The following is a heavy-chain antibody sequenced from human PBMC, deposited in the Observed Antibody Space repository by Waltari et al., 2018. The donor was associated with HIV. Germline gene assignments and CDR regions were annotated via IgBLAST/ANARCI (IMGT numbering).Heavy chain of an antibody. CDR3: AKDPDPYYDFWSGYFPGYFDY. D-gene: IGHD3-3*01. V-gene: IGHV3-23*01. J-gene: IGHJ4*02. CDR1: GFTFRSNA. CDR2: ISGSGGST. Sequence: EVQLLESGGGLVQPGGSLRLSCVASGFTFRSNAMNWVRQAAGKGLEWVSAISGSGGSTYYADSVKGRFTISRDNSKNTLYLQMNSLRAEDTAVFYCAKDPDPYYDFWSGYFPGYFDYWGQGTPVTVSS.